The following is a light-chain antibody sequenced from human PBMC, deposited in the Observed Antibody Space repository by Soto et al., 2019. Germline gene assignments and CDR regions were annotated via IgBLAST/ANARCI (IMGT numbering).Light chain of an antibody. CDR1: QSVLYSSNNKNY. V-gene: IGKV4-1*01. Sequence: DIVMTQSPDSLAVSLGERATINCKSSQSVLYSSNNKNYLAWYQQKPGQPPKLLIYWASTRESGVPDRFSGSWSGTDFTLTISSLQAEDVEVYYCQQYYSTPWTFGQGTKVEIK. CDR2: WAS. CDR3: QQYYSTPWT. J-gene: IGKJ1*01.